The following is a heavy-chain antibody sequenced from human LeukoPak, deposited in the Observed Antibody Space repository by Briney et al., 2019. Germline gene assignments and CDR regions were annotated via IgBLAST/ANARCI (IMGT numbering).Heavy chain of an antibody. CDR3: ARVLLWFGAGGDKANAFDI. CDR2: INPNSGGT. V-gene: IGHV1-2*02. J-gene: IGHJ3*02. Sequence: ASVKVSCKASGYTFTSYDINWVRQAPGQGLEWMGWINPNSGGTNYAQKFQGRVTMTRDTSISTAYMELSRLRSDDTAVYYCARVLLWFGAGGDKANAFDIWGQGTMVTVSS. CDR1: GYTFTSYD. D-gene: IGHD3-10*01.